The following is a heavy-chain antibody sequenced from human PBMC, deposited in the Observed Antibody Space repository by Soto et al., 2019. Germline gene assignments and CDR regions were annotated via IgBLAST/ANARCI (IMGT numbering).Heavy chain of an antibody. CDR1: GGTFSSYA. CDR3: ATRNSNYEAYYYYYGMDV. D-gene: IGHD4-4*01. CDR2: IIPIFGTA. V-gene: IGHV1-69*01. Sequence: QVQLVQSGAEVKKPGSSVKVSCKASGGTFSSYAISWVRQAPGQGLEWMGGIIPIFGTANYAQKFQGRVRLTADESTSTAYMELSSLRSEDTAVYYCATRNSNYEAYYYYYGMDVWGQGTTVTVSS. J-gene: IGHJ6*02.